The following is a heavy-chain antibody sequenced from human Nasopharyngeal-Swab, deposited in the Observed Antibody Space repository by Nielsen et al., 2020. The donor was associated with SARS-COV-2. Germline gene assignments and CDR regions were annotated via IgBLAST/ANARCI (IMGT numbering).Heavy chain of an antibody. V-gene: IGHV3-23*01. CDR3: ATLDCSSTSCYTGGKTTYSYYGMDV. Sequence: GGSLRLSCAASGFTFSSYAMSWVRQAPGKGLEWVSAISGSGGSTYYADSVKGRFTISRDNSKNTLYLQMNSLRAEDTAVYYCATLDCSSTSCYTGGKTTYSYYGMDVWGQGTTVTVSS. D-gene: IGHD2-2*02. CDR2: ISGSGGST. J-gene: IGHJ6*02. CDR1: GFTFSSYA.